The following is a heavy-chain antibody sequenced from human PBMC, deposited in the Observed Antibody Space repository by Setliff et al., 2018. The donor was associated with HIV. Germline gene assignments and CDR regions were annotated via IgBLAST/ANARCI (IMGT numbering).Heavy chain of an antibody. Sequence: PSETLSLTCAVYGESFNTYFWSWIRQPPGKGLEWIGSIYYSGGTYYNPSLKTRVTISVDTSKNQFSLKLSSVTAADTAVYYCAGRRKSFVAAHRGNWFDTWGQGTLVTVSS. CDR3: AGRRKSFVAAHRGNWFDT. CDR1: GESFNTYF. V-gene: IGHV4-39*01. CDR2: IYYSGGT. J-gene: IGHJ5*02. D-gene: IGHD6-13*01.